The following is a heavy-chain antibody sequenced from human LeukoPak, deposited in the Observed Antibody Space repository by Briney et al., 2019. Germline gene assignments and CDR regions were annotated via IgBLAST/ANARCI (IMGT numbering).Heavy chain of an antibody. CDR1: GGSISSSSYY. J-gene: IGHJ4*02. V-gene: IGHV4-39*01. CDR3: ARHDAGGSYYYDYFDY. D-gene: IGHD1-26*01. CDR2: IYYSGST. Sequence: PSETLSLTCTVSGGSISSSSYYWGWIRQPPGKGLEWIGSIYYSGSTYYNPSLKSRVTISVDTSKNQFSLKLSSATAADTAVYYCARHDAGGSYYYDYFDYWGQGTLVTVSS.